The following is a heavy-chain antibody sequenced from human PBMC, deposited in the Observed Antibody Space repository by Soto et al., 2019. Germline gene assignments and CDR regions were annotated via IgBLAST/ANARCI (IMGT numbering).Heavy chain of an antibody. D-gene: IGHD6-13*01. J-gene: IGHJ3*02. CDR2: IYYSGST. Sequence: QVQLQESGPGLVKPSQTLSLTCTVSGGSISSGGYYWSWIRQHPGKGLEWIWYIYYSGSTYYNPSLKSRVTISVDTSKNQFSLKLSSVTAADTAVYYCARDGEAAAGADAFDIWGQGTMVTVSS. CDR3: ARDGEAAAGADAFDI. V-gene: IGHV4-31*03. CDR1: GGSISSGGYY.